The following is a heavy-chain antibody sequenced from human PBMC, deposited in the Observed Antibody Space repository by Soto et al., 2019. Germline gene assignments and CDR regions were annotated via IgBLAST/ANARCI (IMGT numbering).Heavy chain of an antibody. J-gene: IGHJ4*02. CDR2: INAFNGNT. CDR1: AYTFISYG. CDR3: ARDPVAGTYFDY. D-gene: IGHD6-19*01. V-gene: IGHV1-18*01. Sequence: EASVKVSCKASAYTFISYGISWVRQAPGQGLEWMGWINAFNGNTNYAQKLQGRVTMTRDTSTSTAYMELRSPRSDDTAVYYCARDPVAGTYFDYWGQGTLVTVSS.